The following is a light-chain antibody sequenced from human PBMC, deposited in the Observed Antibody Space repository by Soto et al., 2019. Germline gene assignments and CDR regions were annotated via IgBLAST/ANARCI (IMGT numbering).Light chain of an antibody. Sequence: EIVLTQSPGTLSLSPGERATLSCRASQSVSSSYLAWYQQKPGQAPRLLIYGASSRTTGIPDRLSGSGSGPDFTLTISRLKPDDFAVYYCKQYVSSPYTFGQGTKLEIK. CDR1: QSVSSSY. V-gene: IGKV3-20*01. CDR2: GAS. J-gene: IGKJ2*01. CDR3: KQYVSSPYT.